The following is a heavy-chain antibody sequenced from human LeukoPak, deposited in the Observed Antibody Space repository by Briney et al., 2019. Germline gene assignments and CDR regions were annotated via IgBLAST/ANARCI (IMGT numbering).Heavy chain of an antibody. J-gene: IGHJ4*02. CDR1: GFTFDDYA. V-gene: IGHV3-43*02. Sequence: PGGSLRLSCAASGFTFDDYAMHWVRQAPGKGLEWVSLISGDGGSTYYADSVKGRFTISRDNSKNSLYLQMNSLRTEDTALYYCAKGYTPKYYCDSRAIDYWGQGTLVTVSS. CDR3: AKGYTPKYYCDSRAIDY. D-gene: IGHD3-22*01. CDR2: ISGDGGST.